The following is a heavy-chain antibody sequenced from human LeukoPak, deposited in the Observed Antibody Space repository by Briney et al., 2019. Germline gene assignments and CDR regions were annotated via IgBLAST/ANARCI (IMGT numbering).Heavy chain of an antibody. CDR2: GDYSGGT. Sequence: PSETLSLTCTVSGDSFTSVTDYWAWIRQPPGKGLEWIASGDYSGGTYYNPSLESRVAISADMSKKQTSLKLASVTGADTAVYYCAGERGEEYSSGWYKTNFFYNWGQGIRVTVSS. D-gene: IGHD6-19*01. CDR1: GDSFTSVTDY. J-gene: IGHJ4*02. CDR3: AGERGEEYSSGWYKTNFFYN. V-gene: IGHV4-39*07.